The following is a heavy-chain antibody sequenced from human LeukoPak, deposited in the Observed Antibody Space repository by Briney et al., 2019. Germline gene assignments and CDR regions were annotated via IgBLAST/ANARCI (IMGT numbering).Heavy chain of an antibody. Sequence: ASVKVSCKAFGYTFTSNYMHWVRQAPGQGPEWMGVISPSGGSTTYAQKFQGRVTMTRDMSTSTVYMELSSLRSEDTAVYYCARDTAYGDYSFDYWGQGTLVTVSS. J-gene: IGHJ4*02. CDR3: ARDTAYGDYSFDY. CDR2: ISPSGGST. CDR1: GYTFTSNY. V-gene: IGHV1-46*01. D-gene: IGHD4-17*01.